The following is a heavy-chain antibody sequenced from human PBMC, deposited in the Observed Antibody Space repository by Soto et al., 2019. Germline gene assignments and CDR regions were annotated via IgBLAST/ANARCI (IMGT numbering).Heavy chain of an antibody. V-gene: IGHV1-18*01. Sequence: QVQLVQSGTEVKKPGASVKVSCKTSGYTFTNYGISWVRQAPGQGLEWMGWINVYNGDTNYAQNLQGRVTMTTDTSTSTAYMELRSLISDDTAVYFCARVRGGYADSWGRGTLVTVS. D-gene: IGHD2-15*01. CDR1: GYTFTNYG. J-gene: IGHJ4*02. CDR3: ARVRGGYADS. CDR2: INVYNGDT.